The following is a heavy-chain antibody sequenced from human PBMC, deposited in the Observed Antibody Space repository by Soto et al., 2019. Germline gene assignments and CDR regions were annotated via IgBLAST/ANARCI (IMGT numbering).Heavy chain of an antibody. CDR1: GYTFTNYA. V-gene: IGHV1-3*01. CDR2: INPGNGNT. J-gene: IGHJ5*02. Sequence: ASVKVSCKASGYTFTNYAIHWVRQAPGQRLEWMGRINPGNGNTKYSQKFQGRVTMTRDTSTSTVYMELSSLRSEDTAVYYCARDPDSSGYYNWFDPWGQGTLVTVSS. CDR3: ARDPDSSGYYNWFDP. D-gene: IGHD3-22*01.